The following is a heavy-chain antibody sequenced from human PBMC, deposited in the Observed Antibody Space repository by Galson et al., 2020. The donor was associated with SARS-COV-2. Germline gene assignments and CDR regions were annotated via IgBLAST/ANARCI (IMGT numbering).Heavy chain of an antibody. D-gene: IGHD2-2*01. J-gene: IGHJ4*02. V-gene: IGHV3-48*04. CDR2: ISSSSSSTI. CDR1: GFTFSSYS. Sequence: GESLKISCAASGFTFSSYSMNWVRQAPGKGLEWVSYISSSSSSTIYYADSVKGRFTISRDNAKNSLYLQMNSLRAEDTAVYYCARGIYCSSTSCYGRIFDYWGQGTLVTVSS. CDR3: ARGIYCSSTSCYGRIFDY.